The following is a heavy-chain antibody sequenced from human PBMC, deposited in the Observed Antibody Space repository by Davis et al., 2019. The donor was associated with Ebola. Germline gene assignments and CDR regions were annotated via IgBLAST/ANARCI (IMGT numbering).Heavy chain of an antibody. CDR1: GFTFRSYA. CDR2: ISGSGGST. J-gene: IGHJ4*02. D-gene: IGHD3-22*01. CDR3: AKVRKYYYDSSGYYSRYFDY. Sequence: GGSLRLSCAASGFTFRSYAMSWVRRAPGKGLEWVSAISGSGGSTYYADSVKGRFTISRDNYKNTLYLQMNSLRAEDTAVYYCAKVRKYYYDSSGYYSRYFDYWGQGTLATVSS. V-gene: IGHV3-23*01.